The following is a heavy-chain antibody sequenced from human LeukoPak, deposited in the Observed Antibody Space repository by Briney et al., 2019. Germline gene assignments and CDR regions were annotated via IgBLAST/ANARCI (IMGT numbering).Heavy chain of an antibody. CDR2: ISHDGSDS. D-gene: IGHD3-10*01. CDR3: AKELYFGSGSYPDY. J-gene: IGHJ4*02. Sequence: PGRSLRLSCAAPGFTFSSYGMHWVRQAPGKGLEWVAVISHDGSDSHYADSVKGRFTISRDNSKNTVYLQMSSLRPEDTAVYFCAKELYFGSGSYPDYWGQGTLVRVSS. CDR1: GFTFSSYG. V-gene: IGHV3-30*18.